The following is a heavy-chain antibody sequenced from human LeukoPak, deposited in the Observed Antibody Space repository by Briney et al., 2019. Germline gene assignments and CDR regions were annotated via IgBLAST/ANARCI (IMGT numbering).Heavy chain of an antibody. CDR1: GYTFTSYA. Sequence: ASVKVSCKASGYTFTSYAMNWVRQAPGQGLEWMGWINTNTGSPTYAQGFTGRFVFSLDTSVSTAYLQISSLKAEGTAVYYCARSARYCSGGSCYSRLNWFDPWGQGTLVTVSS. D-gene: IGHD2-15*01. CDR3: ARSARYCSGGSCYSRLNWFDP. J-gene: IGHJ5*02. CDR2: INTNTGSP. V-gene: IGHV7-4-1*02.